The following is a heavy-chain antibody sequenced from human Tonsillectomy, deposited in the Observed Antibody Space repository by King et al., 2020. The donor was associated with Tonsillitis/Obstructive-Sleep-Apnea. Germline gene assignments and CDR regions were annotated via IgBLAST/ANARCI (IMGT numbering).Heavy chain of an antibody. Sequence: VQLVESGGGLVHPGGSLRLPCAASGFTFSSYEMNWVRQAPGQGLEWVSYITSSGSTIYYADSVKGRFTISRDNAKNSLYLQMNSLRAEDTAVYYGAREPENYYGLDVWGQGTTVIVSS. J-gene: IGHJ6*02. CDR1: GFTFSSYE. CDR2: ITSSGSTI. V-gene: IGHV3-48*03. CDR3: AREPENYYGLDV.